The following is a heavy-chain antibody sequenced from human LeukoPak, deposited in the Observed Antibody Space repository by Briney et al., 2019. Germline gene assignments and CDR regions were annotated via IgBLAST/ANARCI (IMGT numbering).Heavy chain of an antibody. CDR3: ARGTGDSCKD. D-gene: IGHD3-22*01. V-gene: IGHV4-59*12. J-gene: IGHJ4*02. CDR1: GGSISSYY. CDR2: IFYSGST. Sequence: SETLSLTCTVSGGSISSYYWNWIRQPPGKGLEWIGYIFYSGSTSYNPSLQSRVTISVDTSKNQFSLQLNSVTPEDTAVYYCARGTGDSCKDWGLGTLVTVSS.